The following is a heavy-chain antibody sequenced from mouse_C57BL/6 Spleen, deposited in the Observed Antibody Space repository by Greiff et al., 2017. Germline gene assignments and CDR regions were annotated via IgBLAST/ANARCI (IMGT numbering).Heavy chain of an antibody. CDR3: ARWVYGKGYFDY. D-gene: IGHD2-1*01. J-gene: IGHJ2*01. Sequence: EVQLQQSGPELVKPGASVKIPCKASGYTFTDYNMDWVKQSHGKSLEWIGDINPNNGGPIYNQKFKGKATLTVDKSSSTAYMELRSLTSEDTAVYYCARWVYGKGYFDYWGQGTTLTVSS. CDR1: GYTFTDYN. CDR2: INPNNGGP. V-gene: IGHV1-18*01.